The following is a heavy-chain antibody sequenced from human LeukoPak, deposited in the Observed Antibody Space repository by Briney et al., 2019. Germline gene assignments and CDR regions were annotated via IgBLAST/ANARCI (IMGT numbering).Heavy chain of an antibody. Sequence: SVKVSCKASGYTFTSYGISWVRQAPGQGLEWMGGIIPIFGTANYAQKFQGRVTITADESTSTAYMELSSLRSEDTAVYYCARDLGGAQGDDAFDIWGQGTMVTVSS. J-gene: IGHJ3*02. CDR1: GYTFTSYG. V-gene: IGHV1-69*13. CDR3: ARDLGGAQGDDAFDI. CDR2: IIPIFGTA. D-gene: IGHD3-16*01.